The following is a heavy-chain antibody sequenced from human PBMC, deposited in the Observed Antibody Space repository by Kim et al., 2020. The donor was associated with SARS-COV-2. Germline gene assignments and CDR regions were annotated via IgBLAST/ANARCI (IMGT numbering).Heavy chain of an antibody. V-gene: IGHV2-70*13. D-gene: IGHD2-21*01. Sequence: YSTSLKTRLTISKDTSKNQVVLTMTNMDPVDTATYYCARISDYYYYGMDVWGQGTTVTVSS. CDR3: ARISDYYYYGMDV. J-gene: IGHJ6*02.